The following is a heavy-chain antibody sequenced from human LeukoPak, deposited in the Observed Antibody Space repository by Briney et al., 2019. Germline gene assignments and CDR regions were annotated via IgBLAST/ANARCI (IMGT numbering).Heavy chain of an antibody. CDR2: ISYDGSNK. CDR3: VKAHSYVSYDAFDI. D-gene: IGHD5-18*01. J-gene: IGHJ3*02. Sequence: GGSLRLSCAASGFTFSSYDMHWVRQAPGKGLEWVAVISYDGSNKYYADSVKGRSTISRDNAKNSLYLQMNSLRAEDTALYYCVKAHSYVSYDAFDIWGQGTMVTVSS. V-gene: IGHV3-30-3*02. CDR1: GFTFSSYD.